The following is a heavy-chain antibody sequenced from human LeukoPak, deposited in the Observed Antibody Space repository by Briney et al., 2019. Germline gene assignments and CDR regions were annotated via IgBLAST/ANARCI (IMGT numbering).Heavy chain of an antibody. CDR2: IYPGDSDT. D-gene: IGHD4-17*01. V-gene: IGHV5-51*01. CDR1: GYSFTSYW. Sequence: GESLKISCKGSGYSFTSYWIGWVRQMPGKGLEWMAMIYPGDSDTRYSPSFQGQVSISADKSITTAYLQWSSLKASDTAMYYCAAYGDYLSPLDNWGLGTQVTVSS. J-gene: IGHJ4*02. CDR3: AAYGDYLSPLDN.